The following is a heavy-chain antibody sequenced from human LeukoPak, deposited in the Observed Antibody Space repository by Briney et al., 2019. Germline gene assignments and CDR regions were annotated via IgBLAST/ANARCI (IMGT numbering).Heavy chain of an antibody. CDR3: ARGMTYYDFWSGYYQLPYYFDY. CDR2: MNPNSGNR. Sequence: ASVKVSCKSSGYTFTSYDINWVRQATGQGLEWVGWMNPNSGNRGYAQKFQGRVTITRNTSISTAYMELSSLRSEDTAVYYCARGMTYYDFWSGYYQLPYYFDYWGQGTLVTVSS. V-gene: IGHV1-8*03. D-gene: IGHD3-3*01. CDR1: GYTFTSYD. J-gene: IGHJ4*02.